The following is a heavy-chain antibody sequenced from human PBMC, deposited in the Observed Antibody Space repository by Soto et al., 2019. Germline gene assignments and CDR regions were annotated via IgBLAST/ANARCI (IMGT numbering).Heavy chain of an antibody. CDR1: GFTFSSYG. J-gene: IGHJ2*01. Sequence: QVQLVESGGGVVQPGRSLRLSCAASGFTFSSYGMHWVRQAPGKGLEWVAVISYDGSNKYYADSVKGRFTISRDNSKNTLYLQMNSLRAEDTAVYYCAKQRNDYGDGNFGYFDLWGRGTLVTVSS. V-gene: IGHV3-30*18. CDR2: ISYDGSNK. D-gene: IGHD4-17*01. CDR3: AKQRNDYGDGNFGYFDL.